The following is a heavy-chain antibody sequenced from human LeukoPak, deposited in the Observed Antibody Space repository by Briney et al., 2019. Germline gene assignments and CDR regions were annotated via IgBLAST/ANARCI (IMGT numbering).Heavy chain of an antibody. CDR2: IYTSGST. Sequence: SETLSLTCTASGGSISSYYWSWIRQPAGKGLEWIGRIYTSGSTNYNPSLESRVTMSVDTSKNQFSLKLSSVTAADTAVYYCARLDYYDSSGYQYYFDYWGQGTLVTVSS. CDR3: ARLDYYDSSGYQYYFDY. D-gene: IGHD3-22*01. J-gene: IGHJ4*02. V-gene: IGHV4-4*07. CDR1: GGSISSYY.